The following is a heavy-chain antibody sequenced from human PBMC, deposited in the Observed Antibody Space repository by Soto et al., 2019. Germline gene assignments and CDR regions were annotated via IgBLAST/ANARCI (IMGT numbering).Heavy chain of an antibody. CDR3: ARDNYDFWSGYYSTGGYYGMDV. Sequence: SETLSLTCTVSGGSISSYYWSWIRQPPGKGLEWIGYIYYSGSTNYNPSLKSRVTISVDTSKNQFSLKLSSVTAADTAVYYCARDNYDFWSGYYSTGGYYGMDVWGQGTTVTVSS. CDR2: IYYSGST. D-gene: IGHD3-3*01. V-gene: IGHV4-59*01. J-gene: IGHJ6*02. CDR1: GGSISSYY.